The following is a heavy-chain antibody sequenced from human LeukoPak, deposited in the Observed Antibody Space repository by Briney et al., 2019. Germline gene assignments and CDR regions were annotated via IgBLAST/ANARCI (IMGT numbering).Heavy chain of an antibody. D-gene: IGHD2-21*01. CDR3: ANIPNSFVPDY. V-gene: IGHV3-30*02. CDR1: GFTLSNFG. J-gene: IGHJ4*02. Sequence: PGGSLRLSCAASGFTLSNFGMHWVRQAPGKGLEWVAFVQKGGSYEKYRDSVKGRFTISRDNFKNTLYLQMNSLRLEDTAVYYCANIPNSFVPDYWGQGSLVTVSS. CDR2: VQKGGSYE.